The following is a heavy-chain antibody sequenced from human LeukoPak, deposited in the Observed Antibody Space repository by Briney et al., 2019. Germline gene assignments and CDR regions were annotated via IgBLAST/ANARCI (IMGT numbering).Heavy chain of an antibody. D-gene: IGHD3-22*01. CDR2: IYHSGST. CDR3: ARNVYDSSSYPYFDY. Sequence: SETLSLTCTVSGGSISNYYWSWFRQPPGKELEWIGYIYHSGSTNYNPSLKSRVTISQDTSKNQFSLKLSSVTAADTAVYYCARNVYDSSSYPYFDYWGQGTLVTVSS. CDR1: GGSISNYY. J-gene: IGHJ4*02. V-gene: IGHV4-59*01.